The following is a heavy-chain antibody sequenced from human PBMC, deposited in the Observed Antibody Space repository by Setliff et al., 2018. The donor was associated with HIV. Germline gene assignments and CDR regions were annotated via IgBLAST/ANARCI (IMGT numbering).Heavy chain of an antibody. J-gene: IGHJ4*02. Sequence: PGESLKLSCQGSGYVFTSHWIGWVRQQAGKGLEWMGIIYPGDSDARYGPSFQGQVTISADKSISTAYLQWSSLKASDTAIYYCVRSGGFGELYGFWGQGTLVTVSS. CDR1: GYVFTSHW. CDR2: IYPGDSDA. CDR3: VRSGGFGELYGF. D-gene: IGHD3-10*01. V-gene: IGHV5-51*01.